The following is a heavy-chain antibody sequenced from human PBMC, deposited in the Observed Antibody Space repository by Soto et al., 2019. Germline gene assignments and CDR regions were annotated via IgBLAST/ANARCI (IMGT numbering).Heavy chain of an antibody. CDR2: IKEDGSEK. CDR1: GFTFSSYW. V-gene: IGHV3-7*04. Sequence: GGSLRLSCAASGFTFSSYWMSWVRLLPGKGPEWVANIKEDGSEKYYLDSVQGRFTISRDNAKNSVYLQMNSLRAEDTAVFYCVRDHLGYCSGGNCNWSEYFDYWGQGTLVTVSS. D-gene: IGHD2-15*01. J-gene: IGHJ4*02. CDR3: VRDHLGYCSGGNCNWSEYFDY.